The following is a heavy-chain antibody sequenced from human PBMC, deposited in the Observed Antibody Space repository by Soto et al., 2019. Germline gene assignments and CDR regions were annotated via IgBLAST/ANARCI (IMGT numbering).Heavy chain of an antibody. CDR2: IKSDGSST. D-gene: IGHD1-1*01. CDR3: ARDRTEILNPSDHLMFDY. V-gene: IGHV3-74*01. J-gene: IGHJ4*02. CDR1: GFTFSSHW. Sequence: EVQLVESGGGLVQPGGSLRLSCAASGFTFSSHWMHWVRQVPGKGLVWVSRIKSDGSSTAYADSVKGRFTISRDNAKNTLYLQMKSLRVEDTAIYYCARDRTEILNPSDHLMFDYWGQGTLVTVYS.